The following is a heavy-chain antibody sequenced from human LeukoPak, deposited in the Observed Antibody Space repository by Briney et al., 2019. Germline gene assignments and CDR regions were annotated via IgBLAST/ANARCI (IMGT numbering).Heavy chain of an antibody. CDR1: GFTFSSYA. J-gene: IGHJ6*02. Sequence: GGSLRLSCAASGFTFSSYAMSWVRQAPGKGLEWVSAISGSGGSTYYADSVKGRFTISRDNAKNSLYLQMNSLRAEDTAVYYCARERVYYDSSGYTALGYGMDVWGQGTTVTVSS. V-gene: IGHV3-23*01. D-gene: IGHD3-22*01. CDR2: ISGSGGST. CDR3: ARERVYYDSSGYTALGYGMDV.